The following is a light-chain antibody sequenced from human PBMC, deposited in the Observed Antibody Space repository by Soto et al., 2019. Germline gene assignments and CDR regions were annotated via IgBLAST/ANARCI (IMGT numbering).Light chain of an antibody. J-gene: IGKJ1*01. CDR1: QSVSSSY. V-gene: IGKV3-20*01. Sequence: LTQAPVTLSWSPGDRASLSWRASQSVSSSYLAWYQQKPGQAPRLLIYGASSRATGIPDRFSGSGSGTDFTLTISRVEPEDFAVYYCRQYGSSPPWTFGQGTKVDIK. CDR2: GAS. CDR3: RQYGSSPPWT.